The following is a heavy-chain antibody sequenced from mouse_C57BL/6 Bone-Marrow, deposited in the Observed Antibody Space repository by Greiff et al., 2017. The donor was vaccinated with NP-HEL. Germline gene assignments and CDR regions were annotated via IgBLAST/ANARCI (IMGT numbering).Heavy chain of an antibody. CDR1: AYTFTSYW. CDR3: ASRRPCDGYYVGWYFDV. Sequence: QVQLQQPGAELVKPGASVKLSCKASAYTFTSYWMHWVKQRPGQGLEWIGMIHPNSGSTNYNEKFKSKATLTVDKSSSTAYMQLSSLTSEDSAVYYCASRRPCDGYYVGWYFDVWGTGTTVTVSS. V-gene: IGHV1-64*01. J-gene: IGHJ1*03. CDR2: IHPNSGST. D-gene: IGHD2-3*01.